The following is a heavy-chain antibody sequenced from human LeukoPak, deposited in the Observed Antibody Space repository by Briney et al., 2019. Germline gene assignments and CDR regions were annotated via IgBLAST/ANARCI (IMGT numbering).Heavy chain of an antibody. V-gene: IGHV4-59*01. CDR2: IYYSGST. CDR3: ARETSMNWFDP. D-gene: IGHD2/OR15-2a*01. CDR1: GGSISSYY. J-gene: IGHJ5*02. Sequence: PSETLSLTCTVSGGSISSYYWSWIRQPPGKGLEWIGYIYYSGSTNYNPSPKSRVTISVDTSKNQFSLKLSSVTAADTAVYYCARETSMNWFDPWGQGTLVTVSS.